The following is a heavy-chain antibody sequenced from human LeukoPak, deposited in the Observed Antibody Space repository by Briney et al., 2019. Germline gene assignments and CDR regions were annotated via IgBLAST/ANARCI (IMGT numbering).Heavy chain of an antibody. Sequence: GSLRLSCEASGFTSSSYAMTWVRQAPGKGLEWVSSLSGSGGGTWYAGSVKGRFTISRDNSKNTLYLQMNSLGAEDTAVYYCAKDRTSCSRSGGHYLGAFDIWGHGTLVTVSS. CDR2: LSGSGGGT. D-gene: IGHD3-10*01. CDR3: AKDRTSCSRSGGHYLGAFDI. CDR1: GFTSSSYA. J-gene: IGHJ3*02. V-gene: IGHV3-23*01.